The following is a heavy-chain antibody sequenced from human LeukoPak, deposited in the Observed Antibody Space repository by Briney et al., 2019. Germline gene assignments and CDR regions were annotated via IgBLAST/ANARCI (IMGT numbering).Heavy chain of an antibody. J-gene: IGHJ4*02. Sequence: SETLSLTCAVYGGSFSGYYWSWIRQPPGKGLEWIGEINHSGSTNYNPPLKSRVTISVDTSKNQFSLKLSSVTAADTAVYYCARDTGASSYDRDFDYWGQGTLVTVSS. V-gene: IGHV4-34*01. CDR1: GGSFSGYY. CDR2: INHSGST. D-gene: IGHD5-12*01. CDR3: ARDTGASSYDRDFDY.